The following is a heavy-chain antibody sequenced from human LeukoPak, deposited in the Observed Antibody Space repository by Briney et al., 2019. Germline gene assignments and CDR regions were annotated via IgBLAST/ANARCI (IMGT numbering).Heavy chain of an antibody. CDR3: ARREIVVVPAARGRFDP. D-gene: IGHD2-2*01. J-gene: IGHJ5*02. CDR1: GGSISSSSYY. V-gene: IGHV4-39*01. Sequence: SETLSLTCTVSGGSISSSSYYWGWIRQPPGKGLEWIGSIYYSGSTYYNPSLKSRVTISVDTSKNQFSLKLSSVTAADTAVYYCARREIVVVPAARGRFDPWGQGTLVTVSS. CDR2: IYYSGST.